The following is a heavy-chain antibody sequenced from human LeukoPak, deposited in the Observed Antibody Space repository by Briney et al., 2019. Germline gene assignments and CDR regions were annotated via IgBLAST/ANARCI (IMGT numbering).Heavy chain of an antibody. D-gene: IGHD4-17*01. CDR2: LYNTGSTDNT. CDR3: ARVGVTTGNGDAFDI. V-gene: IGHV4-39*07. CDR1: GDSITNYNYH. J-gene: IGHJ3*02. Sequence: SETLSLTCSVSGDSITNYNYHWGWIRQPPGKGLEWIGRLYNTGSTDNTDSNPSLQSRVTISADTSMNQIFLRLTSVTAADTAVYYCARVGVTTGNGDAFDIWGQGTMVTVSS.